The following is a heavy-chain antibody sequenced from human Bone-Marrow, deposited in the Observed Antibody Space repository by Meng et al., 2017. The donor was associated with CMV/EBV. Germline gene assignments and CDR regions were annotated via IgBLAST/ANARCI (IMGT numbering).Heavy chain of an antibody. D-gene: IGHD2-21*01. V-gene: IGHV1-2*02. CDR2: INPNSGGT. Sequence: ASVKVSCKASGYSFTGYYMHWVRQAPGQGLEWMGWINPNSGGTDYAQKFQGRVTKTRDTSISTAYMELSRLRSDDTAVYYCARGSCRVIAIQGLSHGFDPWGQGTLVTVSS. CDR3: ARGSCRVIAIQGLSHGFDP. CDR1: GYSFTGYY. J-gene: IGHJ5*02.